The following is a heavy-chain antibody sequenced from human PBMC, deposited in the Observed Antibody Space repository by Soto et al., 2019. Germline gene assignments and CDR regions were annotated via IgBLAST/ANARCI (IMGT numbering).Heavy chain of an antibody. J-gene: IGHJ4*03. CDR3: ARHHGGQGGNCTWDN. CDR2: LWYHGSDK. D-gene: IGHD2-15*01. V-gene: IGHV3-33*01. Sequence: TGGSLRLPCATSRFTFSDYVMHWFRQDPGKGLGWVAVLWYHGSDKFYADSVKGRFTISRDNCKNTLYRQMNMLRAEDTYLYSCARHHGGQGGNCTWDNRGQGTPV. CDR1: RFTFSDYV.